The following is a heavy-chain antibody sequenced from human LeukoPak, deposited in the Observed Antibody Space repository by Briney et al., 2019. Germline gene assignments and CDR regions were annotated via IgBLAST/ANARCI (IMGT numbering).Heavy chain of an antibody. Sequence: SETLSLTCTVSGGSISSSSYYWGWIRQPPGKGLEWIGSIYYSGGTYYNPSLKSRVTISVDTSKNQFSLKLSSVTAADTAVYYCARVLPPGPYSYGYMDVWGKGTTVTVSS. J-gene: IGHJ6*03. V-gene: IGHV4-39*07. CDR1: GGSISSSSYY. D-gene: IGHD5-18*01. CDR3: ARVLPPGPYSYGYMDV. CDR2: IYYSGGT.